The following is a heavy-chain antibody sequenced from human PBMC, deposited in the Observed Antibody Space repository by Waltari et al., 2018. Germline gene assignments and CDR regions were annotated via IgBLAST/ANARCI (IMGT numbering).Heavy chain of an antibody. J-gene: IGHJ4*02. Sequence: QVQLVQSGAEVKKPGASVRFSCKASGYPFTSSAINWVRQATGQGLEWMGWMNPNSGDTGYAQKFQGRLTMTRNTSISTAYMELSSLRSEDTAVYYCARVSSIAARRGYYWGQGTLVTVSS. CDR2: MNPNSGDT. D-gene: IGHD6-6*01. CDR3: ARVSSIAARRGYY. V-gene: IGHV1-8*01. CDR1: GYPFTSSA.